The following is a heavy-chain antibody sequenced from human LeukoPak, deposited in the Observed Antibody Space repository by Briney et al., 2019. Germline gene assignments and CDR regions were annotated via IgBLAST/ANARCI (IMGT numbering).Heavy chain of an antibody. CDR2: IYTSGST. V-gene: IGHV4-4*07. CDR1: GGSISSYY. J-gene: IGHJ2*01. Sequence: SETLSLTCTVSGGSISSYYWSWIRQPAGKGLEWIGRIYTSGSTNYNPSLKSRVTMSVDTSKNQFSLKLSSVTAADTAVYYCARHMGDIVVVVAAANWYFDLWGRGTLVTVSS. D-gene: IGHD2-15*01. CDR3: ARHMGDIVVVVAAANWYFDL.